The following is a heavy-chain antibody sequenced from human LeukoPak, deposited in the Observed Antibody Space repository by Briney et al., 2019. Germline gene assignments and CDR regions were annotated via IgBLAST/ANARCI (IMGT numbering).Heavy chain of an antibody. Sequence: ASVKVSCKAFGYTITGYYMHWVRQAPGQGLEWMGWINPNSGGTNYAQKFQGCVTMTRDTSISTAYMELSRLRSDDTAVYYCARVASGSYYNFDYWGQGTLVTVSS. CDR2: INPNSGGT. CDR3: ARVASGSYYNFDY. V-gene: IGHV1-2*04. CDR1: GYTITGYY. D-gene: IGHD3-10*01. J-gene: IGHJ4*02.